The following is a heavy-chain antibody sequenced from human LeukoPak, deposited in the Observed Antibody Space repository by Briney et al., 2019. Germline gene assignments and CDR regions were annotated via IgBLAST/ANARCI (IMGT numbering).Heavy chain of an antibody. D-gene: IGHD4-17*01. CDR3: AAYFGDYGFPH. J-gene: IGHJ4*02. V-gene: IGHV4-59*01. CDR1: GGSISSYY. CDR2: IYYSGST. Sequence: SETLSLTCTVPGGSISSYYWSWIRQPPGKGLECIGYIYYSGSTNYNPSLKSRVSLSVDPSKKQFSLKLSSVTAADTAMYYCAAYFGDYGFPHWGQGTLVTVSS.